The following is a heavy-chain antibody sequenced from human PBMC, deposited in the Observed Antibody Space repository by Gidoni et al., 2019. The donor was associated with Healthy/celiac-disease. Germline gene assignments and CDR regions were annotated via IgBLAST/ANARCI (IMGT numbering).Heavy chain of an antibody. D-gene: IGHD3-22*01. Sequence: QLQLQESGPGLVKPSETLSLTCTVSGGSISSSSYYWGWIRQPPGKGLEWIGSVYYSGSTYYNPSLKSRVTISVDTSKNQFSLKLSSVTAADTAVYYCARQWAMIVVVMGANWFDPWGQGTLVTVSS. CDR1: GGSISSSSYY. CDR3: ARQWAMIVVVMGANWFDP. J-gene: IGHJ5*02. CDR2: VYYSGST. V-gene: IGHV4-39*01.